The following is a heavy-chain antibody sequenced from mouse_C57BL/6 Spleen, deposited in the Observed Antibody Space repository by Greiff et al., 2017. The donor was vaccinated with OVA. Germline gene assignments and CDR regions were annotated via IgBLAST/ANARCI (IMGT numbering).Heavy chain of an antibody. CDR2: IDPETGGT. V-gene: IGHV1-15*01. Sequence: VQLVESGAELVRPGASVTLSCKASGYTFTDYEMHWVKQTPVHGLEWIGAIDPETGGTAYNQKFKGKAILTADKSSSTAYMELRSLTSEDSAVYYCTRNDYDGYWYFDVWGTGTTVTVSS. CDR3: TRNDYDGYWYFDV. CDR1: GYTFTDYE. D-gene: IGHD2-4*01. J-gene: IGHJ1*03.